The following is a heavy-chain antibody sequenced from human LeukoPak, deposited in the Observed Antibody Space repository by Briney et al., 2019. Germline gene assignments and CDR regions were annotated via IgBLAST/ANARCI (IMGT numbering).Heavy chain of an antibody. CDR3: AREARMVGYYYDSRETNWFDP. V-gene: IGHV4-34*01. Sequence: SETLSLTCAVYGGSFSGYYWSWIRQPPGKGLEWIGEINHSGSTNYNPSLKSRVTISVDTSKNQFSLKLSSVTAADTAVYYCAREARMVGYYYDSRETNWFDPWGQGTLVTVSS. CDR1: GGSFSGYY. J-gene: IGHJ5*02. D-gene: IGHD3-22*01. CDR2: INHSGST.